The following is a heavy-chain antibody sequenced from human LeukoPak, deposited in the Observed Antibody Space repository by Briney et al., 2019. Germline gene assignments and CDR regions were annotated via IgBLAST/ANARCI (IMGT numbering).Heavy chain of an antibody. D-gene: IGHD6-13*01. Sequence: ASVKVSCKASGGTFSSYAISWVRQAPGQGLEWMGWISAYNGNTNYAQKLQGRVTMTTDTSTSTAYMELRSLRSDDTAVYYCARDSLYSSSWLGYYYGMDVWGQGTTVTVSS. CDR3: ARDSLYSSSWLGYYYGMDV. CDR2: ISAYNGNT. CDR1: GGTFSSYA. J-gene: IGHJ6*02. V-gene: IGHV1-18*01.